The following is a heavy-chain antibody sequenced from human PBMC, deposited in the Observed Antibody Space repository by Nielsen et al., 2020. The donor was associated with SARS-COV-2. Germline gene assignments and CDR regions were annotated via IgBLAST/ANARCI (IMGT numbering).Heavy chain of an antibody. CDR1: GFTFSSYA. Sequence: GGSLRLSCAASGFTFSSYAMSWVRQAPGKGLEWVSAISGSGGSTYYADSVKGRFTVSRDNSKNTLYLQMNSLRAEDTAVYYCAKELVLMVYATDFDYWGQGTLVTVSS. J-gene: IGHJ4*02. V-gene: IGHV3-23*01. D-gene: IGHD2-8*01. CDR2: ISGSGGST. CDR3: AKELVLMVYATDFDY.